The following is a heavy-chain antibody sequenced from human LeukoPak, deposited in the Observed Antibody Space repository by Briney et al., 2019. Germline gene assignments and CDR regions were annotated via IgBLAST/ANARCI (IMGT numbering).Heavy chain of an antibody. D-gene: IGHD3-22*01. CDR1: GGTFSSYA. J-gene: IGHJ6*02. V-gene: IGHV1-69*05. CDR3: ARDLLSRFYYDSSGYLDYGMDV. CDR2: IIPIFGTA. Sequence: SVKVSCKASGGTFSSYAISWVRQAPGQGLEWMGGIIPIFGTANYAQKFQGRVTITTDESTSTAYMELSSLRSEDTAVYYCARDLLSRFYYDSSGYLDYGMDVWGQGTTVTVSS.